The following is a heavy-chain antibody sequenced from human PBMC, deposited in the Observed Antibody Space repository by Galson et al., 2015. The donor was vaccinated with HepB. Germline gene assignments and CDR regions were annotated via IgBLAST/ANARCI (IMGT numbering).Heavy chain of an antibody. CDR2: IIPIFGTA. V-gene: IGHV1-69*13. Sequence: SVKVSCKASGGTFSSYAISWVRQAPGQGLEWMGGIIPIFGTANYAQKFQGGVTITADESTSTAYMELSSLRSEGTAVYYCARGWEYCGGDCYSYFQHWGQGTLVTVSP. J-gene: IGHJ1*01. D-gene: IGHD2-21*01. CDR3: ARGWEYCGGDCYSYFQH. CDR1: GGTFSSYA.